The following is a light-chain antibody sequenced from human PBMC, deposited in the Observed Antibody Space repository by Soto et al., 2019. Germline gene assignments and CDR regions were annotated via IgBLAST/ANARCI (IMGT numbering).Light chain of an antibody. CDR2: TAS. CDR3: QQAASFLIP. Sequence: DVQRTQSQYSVSASVGDRVTITCRASQGVSTWLAWYQQKPGKAPNLLIYTASSLQSGVPSRFSGSGSGTDFTLTIIGLQPEDFATYYCQQAASFLIPFAQGTRLEIK. J-gene: IGKJ5*01. CDR1: QGVSTW. V-gene: IGKV1-12*01.